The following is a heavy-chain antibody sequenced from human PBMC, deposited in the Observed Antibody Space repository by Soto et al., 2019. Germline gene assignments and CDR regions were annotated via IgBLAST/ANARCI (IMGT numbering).Heavy chain of an antibody. V-gene: IGHV3-48*03. J-gene: IGHJ6*02. CDR2: INEDGTT. CDR3: SRDKGERVAYGMDV. Sequence: EVQLVESGGGLVQPGGSLRLSCTASGFTVSSSEMNWVRQAPGKGLEWVSYINEDGTTFYAESVKGRFTISRDSAENSLFLQMNSLRADDTAVYYCSRDKGERVAYGMDVWGQGTTVTVSS. D-gene: IGHD3-16*01. CDR1: GFTVSSSE.